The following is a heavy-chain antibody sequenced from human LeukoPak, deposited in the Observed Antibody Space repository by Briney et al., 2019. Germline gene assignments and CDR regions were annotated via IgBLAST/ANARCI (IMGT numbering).Heavy chain of an antibody. V-gene: IGHV1-69*13. J-gene: IGHJ6*03. Sequence: ASVKVSCKASGGTFSSYAISWVRQAPGQGLEWMGGIIPIFGTANYAQKSQGRVTITADESTSTAYMELSNLRSEDTAVYYCASYGSGSNYYYYMDVWGKGTTVTISS. D-gene: IGHD3-10*01. CDR2: IIPIFGTA. CDR1: GGTFSSYA. CDR3: ASYGSGSNYYYYMDV.